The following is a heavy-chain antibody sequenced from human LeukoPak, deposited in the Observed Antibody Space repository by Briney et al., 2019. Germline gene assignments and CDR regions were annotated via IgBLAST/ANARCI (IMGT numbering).Heavy chain of an antibody. J-gene: IGHJ6*02. CDR3: ARSDKMDV. CDR2: INPSEGST. Sequence: ASVKASCKASGYTFTSYHIHWVRQVPGQGLEWMGVINPSEGSTDYAQKFQDRVSLTRDTSTSTVYMDLSRLRCEDTAVYYCARSDKMDVWGQGTTVTVSS. V-gene: IGHV1-46*01. CDR1: GYTFTSYH.